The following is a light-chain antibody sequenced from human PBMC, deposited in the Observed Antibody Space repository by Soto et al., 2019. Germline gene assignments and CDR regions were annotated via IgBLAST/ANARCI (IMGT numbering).Light chain of an antibody. Sequence: DIVMTQSPLSLPVTPGEPASISCRSSQSLLHSNGYNYLDWYLQKPGQSPQLLIYLGSNRASGELDRLSGSGSGTDFTLKISRVEAEDVGVYYCMQALHSSMYTVGQGTKLEIK. CDR2: LGS. CDR3: MQALHSSMYT. J-gene: IGKJ2*01. V-gene: IGKV2-28*01. CDR1: QSLLHSNGYNY.